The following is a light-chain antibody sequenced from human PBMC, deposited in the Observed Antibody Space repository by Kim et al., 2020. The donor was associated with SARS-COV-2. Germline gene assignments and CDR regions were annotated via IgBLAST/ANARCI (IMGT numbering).Light chain of an antibody. V-gene: IGKV3-20*01. CDR3: HQCYTSEYT. CDR1: QTARYNY. CDR2: GAS. J-gene: IGKJ2*01. Sequence: PGDRATLSCRDSQTARYNYIAWYQHIPGQPPRLLIYGASIRATGIPDRFSGSESGTEFTLTISRLEPEDFAVYYCHQCYTSEYTFGQGTKLEI.